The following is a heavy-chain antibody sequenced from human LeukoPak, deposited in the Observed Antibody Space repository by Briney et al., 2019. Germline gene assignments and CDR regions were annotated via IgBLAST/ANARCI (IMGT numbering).Heavy chain of an antibody. CDR2: ISGSGGST. CDR1: GFTFSSYA. J-gene: IGHJ1*01. D-gene: IGHD3-22*01. V-gene: IGHV3-23*01. Sequence: PGGSLRLSCAASGFTFSSYAMSWVRQAPGKGLEWVSAISGSGGSTYYADSVKGRFTISRDKSKSTLYLQMNSLRAEDTAVYYCASVNDYYDKYCQHWGQGTLVTVSS. CDR3: ASVNDYYDKYCQH.